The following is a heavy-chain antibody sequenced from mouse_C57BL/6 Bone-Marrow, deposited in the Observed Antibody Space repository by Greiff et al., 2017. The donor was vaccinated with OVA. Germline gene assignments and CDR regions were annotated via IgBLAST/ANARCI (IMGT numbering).Heavy chain of an antibody. J-gene: IGHJ1*03. D-gene: IGHD2-4*01. CDR2: IYPGDGDT. V-gene: IGHV1-82*01. CDR3: AREDDYDWYVAV. CDR1: GYAFSSSW. Sequence: QVQLQQSGPELVKPGASVKISCKASGYAFSSSWMNWVKQRPGKGLEWIGRIYPGDGDTNYNGKFKGKATLTADKSSSTAYMQLSSLTSEDSAVYFCAREDDYDWYVAVWGTGTTVTVSS.